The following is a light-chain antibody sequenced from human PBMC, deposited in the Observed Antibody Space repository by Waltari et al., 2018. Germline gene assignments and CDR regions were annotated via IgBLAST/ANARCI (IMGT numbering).Light chain of an antibody. V-gene: IGLV2-14*01. CDR1: SSDVGGYNH. CDR3: SSFTTIGTLVV. J-gene: IGLJ2*01. CDR2: EVT. Sequence: QSALTQPASVSGSPGQSLTISCTRTSSDVGGYNHVSWYQQQPGKAPKLLILEVTNRPSGISNRFSGSKSGNTASLTISGLQAEDEGEYYCSSFTTIGTLVVFGGGTKVTVL.